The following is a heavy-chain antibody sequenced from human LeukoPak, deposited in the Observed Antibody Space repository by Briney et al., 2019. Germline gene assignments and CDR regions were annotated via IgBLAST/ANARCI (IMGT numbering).Heavy chain of an antibody. CDR2: ISYDGSNK. Sequence: QSGGSLRLSCAASGFTFSSYAMSWVRQAPGKGLEWVAVISYDGSNKYYADSVKGRITISRDNSKNTLYLQMNSLGAEDTAVYYCAKGPYEGGYRAALETIDYWGQGTLVTVSS. CDR1: GFTFSSYA. D-gene: IGHD5-12*01. CDR3: AKGPYEGGYRAALETIDY. V-gene: IGHV3-30*18. J-gene: IGHJ4*02.